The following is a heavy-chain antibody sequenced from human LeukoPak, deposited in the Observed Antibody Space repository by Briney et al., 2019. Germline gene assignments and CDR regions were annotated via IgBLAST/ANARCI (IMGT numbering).Heavy chain of an antibody. J-gene: IGHJ6*02. D-gene: IGHD3-9*01. CDR3: ARDSGDILTGSSMGGYGMDV. Sequence: SETLSLTCTVSGGSISSSSYYWGWIRQPPGKGLEWIGSIYYSGSTYYNPSLKSRVTISVDTSKNQFSLKLSSVTAADTAVYYCARDSGDILTGSSMGGYGMDVWGQGTTVTVSS. CDR1: GGSISSSSYY. CDR2: IYYSGST. V-gene: IGHV4-39*07.